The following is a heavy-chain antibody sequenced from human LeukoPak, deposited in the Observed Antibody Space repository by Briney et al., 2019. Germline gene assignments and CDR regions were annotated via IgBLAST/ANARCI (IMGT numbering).Heavy chain of an antibody. CDR2: ISSSSTI. CDR3: ARGPFDY. J-gene: IGHJ4*02. CDR1: GFTLSSYS. V-gene: IGHV3-48*04. Sequence: GGSLRLSCAASGFTLSSYSMNWVRQAPGKGLEWVSYISSSSTIYYADSVKGRFTISRDNAKNSLYLQMNSLRAEDTAVYYCARGPFDYWGQGTLVTVSS.